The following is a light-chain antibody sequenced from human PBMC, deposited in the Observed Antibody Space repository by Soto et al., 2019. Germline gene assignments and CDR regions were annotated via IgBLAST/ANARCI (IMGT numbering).Light chain of an antibody. Sequence: QSVLTQPPSASGTPGQRVTISCSGSSSNIGGNFVSWYQQLPGTARKLLIHRNNQRPSGVTARFSGSKSGTSASLPISGLRSADEADYYCSAWDDSLSGVVFGGGTKLTVL. J-gene: IGLJ3*02. CDR1: SSNIGGNF. CDR2: RNN. CDR3: SAWDDSLSGVV. V-gene: IGLV1-47*01.